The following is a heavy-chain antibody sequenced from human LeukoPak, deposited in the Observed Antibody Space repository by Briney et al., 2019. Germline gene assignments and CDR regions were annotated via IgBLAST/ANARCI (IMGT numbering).Heavy chain of an antibody. V-gene: IGHV4-39*01. D-gene: IGHD3-10*01. J-gene: IGHJ4*02. CDR1: GGSISSGGFY. CDR3: ARHPIYGSGTTGIN. CDR2: IYYTGTT. Sequence: PSETLSLTCTVSGGSISSGGFYWGWLRQPPGRGLEWIGSIYYTGTTYYNPSLKSRVTISVEMSKNQFSLKLSSVTAADTAVYYCARHPIYGSGTTGINWGQGTLVTVSS.